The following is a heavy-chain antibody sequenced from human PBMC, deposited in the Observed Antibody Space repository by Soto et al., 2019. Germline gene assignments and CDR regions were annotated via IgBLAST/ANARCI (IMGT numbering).Heavy chain of an antibody. V-gene: IGHV3-23*01. CDR3: AKRSPYSSGWYSPTFDY. D-gene: IGHD6-13*01. CDR2: ISESGGST. J-gene: IGHJ4*02. Sequence: VGSLRLSCAASGFSFSDYAMSWVRQAPVNGLEWVSFISESGGSTHYADSVRGRFTVSRDNSKNSLSLRMNSLRDEDTAVYFCAKRSPYSSGWYSPTFDYWGQGALVTVSS. CDR1: GFSFSDYA.